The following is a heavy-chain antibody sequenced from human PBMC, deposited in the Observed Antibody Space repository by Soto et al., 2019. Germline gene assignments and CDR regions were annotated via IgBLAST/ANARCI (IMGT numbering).Heavy chain of an antibody. D-gene: IGHD3-16*01. Sequence: ASVKVSCKASGYTFTSYAMHWVRQAPGQRLKWMGWINAGNGNTKYSQKFQGRVTITRDTSASTAYMELSSLRSEDTAVYYCARVARALIWFDPWGQGTLVTVSS. CDR3: ARVARALIWFDP. J-gene: IGHJ5*02. V-gene: IGHV1-3*01. CDR1: GYTFTSYA. CDR2: INAGNGNT.